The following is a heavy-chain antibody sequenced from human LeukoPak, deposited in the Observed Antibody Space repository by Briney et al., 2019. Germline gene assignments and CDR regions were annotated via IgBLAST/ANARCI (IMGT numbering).Heavy chain of an antibody. J-gene: IGHJ4*02. Sequence: GASVKVSCKASGYTFTRYYMHWVRQAPGQGLEWMGWISAYNGNTNYAQKLQGRVTMTTDTSTSTAYMELRSLRSDDTAVYYCARDRRANLIAAADFHYWGQGTLVTVSS. D-gene: IGHD6-13*01. CDR3: ARDRRANLIAAADFHY. CDR1: GYTFTRYY. V-gene: IGHV1-18*04. CDR2: ISAYNGNT.